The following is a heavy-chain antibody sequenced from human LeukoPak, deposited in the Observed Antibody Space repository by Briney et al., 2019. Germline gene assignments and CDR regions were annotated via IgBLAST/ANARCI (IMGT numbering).Heavy chain of an antibody. J-gene: IGHJ4*02. CDR2: INRDWSGT. CDR3: ARGGARIGEYTYGFDY. D-gene: IGHD5-18*01. Sequence: GGSLRLSCAASGFTFSDYCMHWVRQAPGKGLVWVSRINRDWSGTNYPGSVKGRFTMSRDNAKNTLYLQMNSLRAEDTAVYYCARGGARIGEYTYGFDYWGQGALVTVSS. CDR1: GFTFSDYC. V-gene: IGHV3-74*01.